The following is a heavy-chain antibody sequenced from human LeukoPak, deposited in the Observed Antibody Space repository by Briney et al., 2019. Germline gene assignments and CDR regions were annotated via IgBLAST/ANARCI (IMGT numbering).Heavy chain of an antibody. CDR1: GFSFSSYA. V-gene: IGHV3-23*01. CDR3: ARAYCGGDCYSAGYNWFDP. Sequence: GGSLRLSCAASGFSFSSYAMSWVRQAPGKGLEGVSAISCSGGSTYYADSVKGRFTISRDNSKNTLYLQMNSLRAEDTAVYYCARAYCGGDCYSAGYNWFDPWGQGTLVTVSS. D-gene: IGHD2-21*02. CDR2: ISCSGGST. J-gene: IGHJ5*02.